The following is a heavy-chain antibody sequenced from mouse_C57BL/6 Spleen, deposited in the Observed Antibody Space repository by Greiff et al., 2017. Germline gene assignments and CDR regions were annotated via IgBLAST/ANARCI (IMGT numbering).Heavy chain of an antibody. CDR2: IYPGDGDT. D-gene: IGHD2-13*01. V-gene: IGHV1-82*01. CDR3: ARERVTSYAMDY. Sequence: QVQLKESGPELVKPGASVKISCKASGYAFSSSWMNWVKQRPGKGLEWIGRIYPGDGDTNYNGKFKGKATLTADKSSSTAYMQLSSLTSEDSAVYFCARERVTSYAMDYWGQGTSVTVSS. CDR1: GYAFSSSW. J-gene: IGHJ4*01.